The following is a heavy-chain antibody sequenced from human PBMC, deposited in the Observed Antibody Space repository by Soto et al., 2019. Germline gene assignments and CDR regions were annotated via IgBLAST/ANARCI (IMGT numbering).Heavy chain of an antibody. Sequence: ASVKVSCKASGYTFTSYYMHWVRQAPGQGLEWMGIINPSGGSTSYAQKFQGRVTITRDTSASTAYMELSSLRSEDTAVYYCARVRWNPFGYYGMDVWGQGTTVTVSS. V-gene: IGHV1-46*01. CDR1: GYTFTSYY. J-gene: IGHJ6*02. CDR3: ARVRWNPFGYYGMDV. CDR2: INPSGGST. D-gene: IGHD1-1*01.